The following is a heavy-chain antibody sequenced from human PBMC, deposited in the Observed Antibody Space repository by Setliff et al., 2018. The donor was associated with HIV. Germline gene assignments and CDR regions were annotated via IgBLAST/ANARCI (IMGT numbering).Heavy chain of an antibody. CDR3: AVSPDGDCATTECANWFDP. V-gene: IGHV3-7*03. CDR1: GFTFNRYW. J-gene: IGHJ5*02. D-gene: IGHD4-17*01. Sequence: EGSLRLSCAASGFTFNRYWMSWVRQAPGKGLEWVSNTKHDGSENYYVDSVKGRFITSTDNAKNSLFLQMNSLKAEDTAVYFCAVSPDGDCATTECANWFDPWGQGTQVTVSS. CDR2: TKHDGSEN.